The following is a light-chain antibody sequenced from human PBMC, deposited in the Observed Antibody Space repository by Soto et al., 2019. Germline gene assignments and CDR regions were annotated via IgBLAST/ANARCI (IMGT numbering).Light chain of an antibody. J-gene: IGKJ1*01. CDR1: QSVSGSY. CDR3: QQYGSSAWT. CDR2: GSS. Sequence: EIVLTQSPGTLSLSPGERATLSCSASQSVSGSYLAWYQQKPGQAPRLLIYGSSSRATGIPDRFSGSGSGTYFTLTLSRLEPEDFAGYYCQQYGSSAWTFGQGTKVEIK. V-gene: IGKV3-20*01.